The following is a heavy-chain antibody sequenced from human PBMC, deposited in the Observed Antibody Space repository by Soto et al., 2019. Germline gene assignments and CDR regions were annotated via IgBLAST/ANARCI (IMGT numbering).Heavy chain of an antibody. Sequence: SETLSLTCAVYGGSFSGYYWSWIRQPPGKGLEWIGEINHSGSTNYNPSLKSRVTISVDTSKNQFSLKLSSVTAADTAVYYCARRKIQLWSEGYNWFDPWGQGTLVTVPQ. CDR3: ARRKIQLWSEGYNWFDP. CDR1: GGSFSGYY. J-gene: IGHJ5*02. CDR2: INHSGST. D-gene: IGHD5-18*01. V-gene: IGHV4-34*01.